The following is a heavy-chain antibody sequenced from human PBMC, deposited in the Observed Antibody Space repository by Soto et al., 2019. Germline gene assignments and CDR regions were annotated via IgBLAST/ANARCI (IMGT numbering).Heavy chain of an antibody. V-gene: IGHV4-59*01. CDR3: VRSGHSFGGVM. Sequence: SETLSLTCTVSGASRNNYYGSWVRQPPGKGLEWIGYMFYSGGSNSNPSLKGRVTISVDTSKNQISLKLTSVTAADTAVYYCVRSGHSFGGVMWGQGTLVTV. J-gene: IGHJ4*02. CDR2: MFYSGGS. D-gene: IGHD3-16*01. CDR1: GASRNNYY.